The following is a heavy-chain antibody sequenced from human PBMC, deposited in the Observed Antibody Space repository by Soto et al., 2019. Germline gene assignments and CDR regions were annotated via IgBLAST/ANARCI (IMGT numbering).Heavy chain of an antibody. V-gene: IGHV1-69*13. Sequence: GASVKVSCKASGGTFSSYAISWVRQAPGQGLEWMGGIIPIFGTANYAQKFQGRVTITADESTSTAYMELSSLRSEDTAVFYCSTLEGSSSGGMDVWGQGTTVTVSS. CDR3: STLEGSSSGGMDV. CDR1: GGTFSSYA. D-gene: IGHD3-3*01. J-gene: IGHJ6*02. CDR2: IIPIFGTA.